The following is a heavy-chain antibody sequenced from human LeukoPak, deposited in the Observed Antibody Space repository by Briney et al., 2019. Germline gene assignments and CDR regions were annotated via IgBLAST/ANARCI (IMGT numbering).Heavy chain of an antibody. V-gene: IGHV3-30*02. D-gene: IGHD4-11*01. CDR1: GFTFSSDG. Sequence: GGSLRLSCAAAGFTFSSDGMHWVRQAPGKGLEWVAFIRYDGSNKYYADSVKGRFTISRDNSKNTLYLQMNSLRAEDTAVYYCAKVFSTASYYYYYMDVWGKGTTVTVSS. CDR3: AKVFSTASYYYYYMDV. J-gene: IGHJ6*03. CDR2: IRYDGSNK.